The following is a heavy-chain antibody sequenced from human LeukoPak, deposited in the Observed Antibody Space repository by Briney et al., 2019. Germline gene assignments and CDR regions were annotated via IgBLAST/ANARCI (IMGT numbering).Heavy chain of an antibody. CDR3: ARHVGPIAARPPGWFDP. Sequence: PSETLSLTCAVYGGSFSSYYWSWIRQPPGKGLEWIGSIYYSGSTYYNPSLKSRVTIFVDTSKNQFSLKLSSVTAADTAVYYCARHVGPIAARPPGWFDPWGQGTLVTVSS. J-gene: IGHJ5*02. V-gene: IGHV4-39*01. CDR2: IYYSGST. D-gene: IGHD6-6*01. CDR1: GGSFSSYY.